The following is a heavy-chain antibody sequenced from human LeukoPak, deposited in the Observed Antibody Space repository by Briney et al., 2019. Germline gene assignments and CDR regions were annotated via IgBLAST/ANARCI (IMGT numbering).Heavy chain of an antibody. D-gene: IGHD1-26*01. J-gene: IGHJ6*04. CDR1: GFTFDDYA. CDR2: IKEDGSEI. V-gene: IGHV3-7*03. CDR3: ARARPYSGSYWRHSMDV. Sequence: GGSLRLSCAASGFTFDDYAMHWVRQAPGKGLEWVANIKEDGSEINYVDSVKGRFTISRDNAKNSLFLQMNSLRVEDTAVYYCARARPYSGSYWRHSMDVWGKGTTVTVSS.